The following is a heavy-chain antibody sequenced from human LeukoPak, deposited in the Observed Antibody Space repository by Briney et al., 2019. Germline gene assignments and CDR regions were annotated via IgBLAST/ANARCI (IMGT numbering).Heavy chain of an antibody. D-gene: IGHD3-10*01. V-gene: IGHV4-59*01. Sequence: SEALSLTCTVSGGSINDASWNWIRKPPGQGLEWIGYIYHSGGTNYNPSLKSRVTISLDTSKNQFSLKLSSVTAADTAVYYCARVGAYYRSLDSWGQGTLVTVSS. J-gene: IGHJ4*02. CDR3: ARVGAYYRSLDS. CDR1: GGSINDAS. CDR2: IYHSGGT.